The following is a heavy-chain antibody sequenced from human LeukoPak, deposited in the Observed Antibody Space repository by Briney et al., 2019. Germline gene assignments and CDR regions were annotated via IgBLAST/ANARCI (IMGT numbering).Heavy chain of an antibody. D-gene: IGHD5-18*01. CDR3: ARGYSYGYGWFDP. V-gene: IGHV4-59*08. CDR2: IYYSGST. J-gene: IGHJ5*02. CDR1: GGAISSYY. Sequence: SETLSLTCTVSGGAISSYYWSWIRQPPGKGLEWIGYIYYSGSTNYNPSLKSRVTISVDTSKNQFSLKLSSVTAADTAVYYCARGYSYGYGWFDPWGQGTLVTVSS.